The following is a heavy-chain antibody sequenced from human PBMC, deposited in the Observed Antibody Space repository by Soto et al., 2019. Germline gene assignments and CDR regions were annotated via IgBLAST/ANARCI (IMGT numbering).Heavy chain of an antibody. D-gene: IGHD2-15*01. CDR2: IIRIFGTA. CDR3: ARFTRGSYSTYDFYYGMDV. Sequence: TSVKVTCKAAGGTFSSYAISWVRQAPGQGLEWMGGIIRIFGTANYAQKFQGRFTMATDKSASTAYIELSSLRSDATAVYYCARFTRGSYSTYDFYYGMDVWGQGTTVIVSS. V-gene: IGHV1-69*05. J-gene: IGHJ6*02. CDR1: GGTFSSYA.